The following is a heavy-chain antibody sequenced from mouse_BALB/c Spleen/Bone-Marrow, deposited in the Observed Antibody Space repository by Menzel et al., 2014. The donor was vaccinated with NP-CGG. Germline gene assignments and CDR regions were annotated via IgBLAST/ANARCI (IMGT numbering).Heavy chain of an antibody. CDR2: SRNKAKHYTT. V-gene: IGHV7-1*02. J-gene: IGHJ3*01. Sequence: EVQLQQSGGGLVQPGDSLRLSCATSGFTFSDFYMEWVRQPPGKRLEWIAASRNKAKHYTTEYSASVKGRFFVSRDTSQSILYLQMNALRAEDTAIYYCARDVGYGNYFVYWGQGTLVTVSA. D-gene: IGHD2-10*02. CDR1: GFTFSDFY. CDR3: ARDVGYGNYFVY.